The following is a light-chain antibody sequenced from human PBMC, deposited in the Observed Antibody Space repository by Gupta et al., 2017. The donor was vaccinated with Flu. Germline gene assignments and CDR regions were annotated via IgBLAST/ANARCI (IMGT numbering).Light chain of an antibody. J-gene: IGLJ2*01. CDR2: DDS. CDR1: NIGSKG. V-gene: IGLV3-21*02. CDR3: QAWDSNSDHVV. Sequence: SHVLTQPPSVSVAPGQTARFTCGGNNIGSKGVHWYQEKPVQAPLLVVNDDSARPAGIPERFAGSNSGKAATLTISRSEAGDDADYYCQAWDSNSDHVVFGGGTKMPVL.